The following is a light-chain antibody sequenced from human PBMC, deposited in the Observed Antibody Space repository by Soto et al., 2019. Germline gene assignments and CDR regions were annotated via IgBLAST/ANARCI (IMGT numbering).Light chain of an antibody. Sequence: DIEMTQSPSSLSASVGDRVTITCRASQSISTYLNWYQQKPGKAPEFLIYSASSLQSGVPSRFSGSGPGTDFTLTINRLQTEECATDYSQQSYSPPLTFGRGTKVEIK. CDR2: SAS. CDR1: QSISTY. CDR3: QQSYSPPLT. V-gene: IGKV1-39*01. J-gene: IGKJ1*01.